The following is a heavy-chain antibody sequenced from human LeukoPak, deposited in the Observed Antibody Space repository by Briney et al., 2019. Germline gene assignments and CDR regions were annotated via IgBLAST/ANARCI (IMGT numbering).Heavy chain of an antibody. J-gene: IGHJ1*01. CDR3: ARDSSTCSFEAETFHY. Sequence: GGSLRLTCAASGFTFGSYWMSWVRQAPGKGLEWVATIKQQGGEKYYVDSVKGRFTVSRDNAKNSLFLQMNSLRAQDTAVYYCARDSSTCSFEAETFHYWGQGTLVTASS. D-gene: IGHD2-2*01. V-gene: IGHV3-7*01. CDR1: GFTFGSYW. CDR2: IKQQGGEK.